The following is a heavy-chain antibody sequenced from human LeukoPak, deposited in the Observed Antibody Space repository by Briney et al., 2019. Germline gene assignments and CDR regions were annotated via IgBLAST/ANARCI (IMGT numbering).Heavy chain of an antibody. J-gene: IGHJ4*02. CDR3: AKDGRGSGSYYYFDY. CDR1: GFTFSSYA. V-gene: IGHV3-23*01. CDR2: ISGSGGTT. D-gene: IGHD3-10*01. Sequence: GGSLRLSCAASGFTFSSYAMAWVRQAPGKGLEWVSSISGSGGTTYYADSVKGRFTISSDNSKNTLYLQMNSLRAEDTAVYYCAKDGRGSGSYYYFDYWGQGTLVTVSP.